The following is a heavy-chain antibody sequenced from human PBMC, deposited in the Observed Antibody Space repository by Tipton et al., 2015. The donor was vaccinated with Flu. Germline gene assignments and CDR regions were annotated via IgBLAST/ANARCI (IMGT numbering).Heavy chain of an antibody. Sequence: TLSLTCAVSGYSISSGYCWGWIRQPPGRGLEWIGSMCHSGNIYYNPSLKSRVTISVDTSKNQFTLKLSSVTAADTAVYYCARVEVGQLVGNWGQGTLVTVSS. CDR1: GYSISSGYC. V-gene: IGHV4-38-2*01. CDR3: ARVEVGQLVGN. D-gene: IGHD6-6*01. CDR2: MCHSGNI. J-gene: IGHJ4*02.